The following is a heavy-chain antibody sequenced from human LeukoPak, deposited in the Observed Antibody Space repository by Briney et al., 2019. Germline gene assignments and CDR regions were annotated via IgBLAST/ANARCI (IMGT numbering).Heavy chain of an antibody. Sequence: GASVKVSCKASGYTFTSYDINWVRQATGQGLEWMGWMNPNSGNTGYAQKFQGRVTMTRNTSISTAYMELSSLRSEDTAVYYCARVGYCSGGSCYDYYYMDVWGKGTTVTISS. D-gene: IGHD2-15*01. V-gene: IGHV1-8*01. CDR1: GYTFTSYD. CDR2: MNPNSGNT. CDR3: ARVGYCSGGSCYDYYYMDV. J-gene: IGHJ6*03.